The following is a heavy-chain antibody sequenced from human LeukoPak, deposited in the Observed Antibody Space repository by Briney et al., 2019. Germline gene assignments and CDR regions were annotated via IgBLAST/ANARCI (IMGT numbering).Heavy chain of an antibody. Sequence: GGSLRLSCAASGFTFSSYGMHWVRQAPGKGLEWVAVIWYDGNNKYYADSVKGRFTISRDNSKNTLYLRMNSLRAEDTAVYYCAKDWGYTTMVSYYFDYWGQGTLVTVSS. CDR1: GFTFSSYG. D-gene: IGHD5-18*01. CDR3: AKDWGYTTMVSYYFDY. V-gene: IGHV3-33*06. J-gene: IGHJ4*02. CDR2: IWYDGNNK.